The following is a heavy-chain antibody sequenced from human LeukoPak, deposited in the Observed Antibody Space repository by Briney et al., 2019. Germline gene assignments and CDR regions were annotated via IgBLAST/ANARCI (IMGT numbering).Heavy chain of an antibody. V-gene: IGHV3-23*01. J-gene: IGHJ6*02. CDR1: GFTFSSYA. CDR2: ISGSGGST. Sequence: GGSLRLSCAASGFTFSSYAMSWVRQAPGKGLERVSAISGSGGSTYYADSVKGRFTISRDNSKNTLYLQMNSLRAEDTAVYYCATPFKRGSYLLGYYYYYGMDVWGQGTTVTVSS. CDR3: ATPFKRGSYLLGYYYYYGMDV. D-gene: IGHD1-26*01.